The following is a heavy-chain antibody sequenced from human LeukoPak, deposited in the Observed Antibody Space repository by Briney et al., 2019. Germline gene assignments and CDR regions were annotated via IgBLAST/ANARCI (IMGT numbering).Heavy chain of an antibody. CDR2: IGSFGTTI. J-gene: IGHJ6*02. D-gene: IGHD6-19*01. Sequence: PGGSLRLSCAASGFTFSSYEMNWVRQAPGKGLEWVSYIGSFGTTISYADSVKGRFTISRDNAKNSLYLQMNSLRAEDTAVYYCAREPYSSGSYGMDVWGQGTTVTVSS. CDR1: GFTFSSYE. CDR3: AREPYSSGSYGMDV. V-gene: IGHV3-48*03.